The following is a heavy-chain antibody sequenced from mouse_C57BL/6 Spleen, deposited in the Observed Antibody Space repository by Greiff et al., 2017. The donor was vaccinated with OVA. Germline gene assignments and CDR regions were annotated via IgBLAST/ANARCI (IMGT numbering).Heavy chain of an antibody. V-gene: IGHV5-9-1*02. CDR2: ISSGGDYI. CDR3: TSDYGWFAY. Sequence: EVKLMESGEGLVKPGGSLKLSCAASGFTFSSYAMSWVRQTPEKRLEWVAYISSGGDYIYYADTVKGRFTIPRDNSRNTLYLQISSLKSEDTAVSYCTSDYGWFAYWGQGTLVTVSA. D-gene: IGHD2-4*01. J-gene: IGHJ3*01. CDR1: GFTFSSYA.